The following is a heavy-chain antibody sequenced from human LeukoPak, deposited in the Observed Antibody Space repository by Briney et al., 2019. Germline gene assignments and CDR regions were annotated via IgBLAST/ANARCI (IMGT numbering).Heavy chain of an antibody. J-gene: IGHJ3*01. V-gene: IGHV4-4*02. CDR3: SRNGAWALVL. CDR1: GGSTRSNYW. CDR2: ISPSGST. D-gene: IGHD5-18*01. Sequence: SETLSLTCAVSGGSTRSNYWGSWVRQPPGKGLEWIGEISPSGSTNYNPAPKNRVTISVDNSKNQFSLKLNSGAAADTALYFCSRNGAWALVLWVEGAMATVSS.